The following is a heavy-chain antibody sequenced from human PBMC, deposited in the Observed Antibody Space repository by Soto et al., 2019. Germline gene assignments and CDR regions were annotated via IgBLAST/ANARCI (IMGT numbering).Heavy chain of an antibody. CDR2: IIPIFGTA. CDR3: ARGPVVPISVGYFDY. D-gene: IGHD2-2*01. CDR1: GGTFSSYS. Sequence: QVQLVQSGAEGEKPGSSVKVSCQASGGTFSSYSISWGGQAPGQGLGWMGGIIPIFGTANYGQKFQGRVTITADESTSTAYMELSSLRSEDTAVYYCARGPVVPISVGYFDYWGQGTLVTVSS. J-gene: IGHJ4*02. V-gene: IGHV1-69*12.